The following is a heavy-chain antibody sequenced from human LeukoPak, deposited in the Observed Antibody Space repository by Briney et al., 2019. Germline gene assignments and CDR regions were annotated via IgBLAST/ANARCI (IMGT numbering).Heavy chain of an antibody. J-gene: IGHJ4*02. CDR1: GFTVSSNY. CDR3: ARVDTAMVTREYYFDY. D-gene: IGHD5-18*01. Sequence: GGSLRLSCAASGFTVSSNYVSWVRQAPGKGLEWVSVIYSGGSTYYADSVKGRFTISRDNSKNTLYLQMNSLRAEDTAVYYCARVDTAMVTREYYFDYWGQGTLVTVSS. V-gene: IGHV3-66*02. CDR2: IYSGGST.